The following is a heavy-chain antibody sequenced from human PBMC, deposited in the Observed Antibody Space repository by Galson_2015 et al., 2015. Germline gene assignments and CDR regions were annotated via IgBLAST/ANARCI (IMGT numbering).Heavy chain of an antibody. CDR3: ACDSGYCRSPKYYFDY. D-gene: IGHD3-22*01. CDR1: GFTFSSFC. Sequence: SLRLSCAASGFTFSSFCMQWVRQAPGKGLEWVSIISYDGSNKYYADSVRGRFTISRDNSKNTLFLQMNTLRAEDTAVYYCACDSGYCRSPKYYFDYWGQGTLVTVSS. J-gene: IGHJ4*02. V-gene: IGHV3-30*03. CDR2: ISYDGSNK.